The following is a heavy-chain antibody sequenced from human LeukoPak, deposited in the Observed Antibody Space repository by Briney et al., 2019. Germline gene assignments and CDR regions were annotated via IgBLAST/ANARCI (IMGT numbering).Heavy chain of an antibody. CDR1: GGSISSYY. V-gene: IGHV4-59*01. CDR2: IYYSGST. Sequence: SEALSLTCTVSGGSISSYYWSWIRQPPGKGLEWMGYIYYSGSTNYNPSLKSRVTISVDTSKNQFSLKLSSVTAADTAVYYCAREVGSYYGAAGGGYYFDYWGQGTLVTVSS. D-gene: IGHD1-26*01. J-gene: IGHJ4*02. CDR3: AREVGSYYGAAGGGYYFDY.